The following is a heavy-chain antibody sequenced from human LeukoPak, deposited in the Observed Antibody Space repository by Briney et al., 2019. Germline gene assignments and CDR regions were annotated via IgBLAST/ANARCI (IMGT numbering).Heavy chain of an antibody. V-gene: IGHV3-21*01. CDR1: GFTFSSYS. CDR3: AGEFADGLLAGPCYYYYGMDV. CDR2: ISSSSSYI. D-gene: IGHD6-13*01. Sequence: GGSLRLSCAASGFTFSSYSMNWVRQAPGKGLEWVSSISSSSSYIYYADSVKGRFTISRDNAKNSLYLQMNSLRAEDTAVYYCAGEFADGLLAGPCYYYYGMDVWGQGTTVTVSS. J-gene: IGHJ6*02.